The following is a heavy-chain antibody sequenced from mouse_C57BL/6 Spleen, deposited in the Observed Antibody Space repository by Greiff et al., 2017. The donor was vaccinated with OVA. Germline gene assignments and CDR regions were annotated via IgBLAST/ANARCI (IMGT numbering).Heavy chain of an antibody. J-gene: IGHJ1*03. D-gene: IGHD2-4*01. CDR2: INYDGSST. CDR3: AKDTWGLRYFDV. Sequence: DVMLVESEGGLVQPGSSMKLSCTASGFTFSDYYMAWVRQVPEKGLEWVANINYDGSSTYYLDSLKSRFIISRDNAKNILYLQMSSLKSEDTDAYDSAKDTWGLRYFDVWGTGTTLTVSS. V-gene: IGHV5-16*01. CDR1: GFTFSDYY.